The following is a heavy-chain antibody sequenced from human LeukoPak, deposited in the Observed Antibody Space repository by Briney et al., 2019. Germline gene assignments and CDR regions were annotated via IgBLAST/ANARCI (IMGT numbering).Heavy chain of an antibody. CDR1: GFTFSSYW. J-gene: IGHJ4*02. V-gene: IGHV3-7*01. D-gene: IGHD4/OR15-4a*01. CDR2: IKQDGSEE. Sequence: GGSLRLSCAASGFTFSSYWMTWVRQAPGKGLEWLANIKQDGSEEYYVDSVKGRFTISRDNAKNSLYLQMNSLRAEDAAVYYCARDFGSNSIDYWGQGTLVTVSS. CDR3: ARDFGSNSIDY.